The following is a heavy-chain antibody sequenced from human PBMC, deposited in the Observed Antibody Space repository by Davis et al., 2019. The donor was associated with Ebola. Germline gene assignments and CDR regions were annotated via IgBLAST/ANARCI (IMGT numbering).Heavy chain of an antibody. Sequence: PGGSLRLSCTASGFTFSNHGMHWVRQAPGKGLEWVAVIWYDGGNKYYAESVQGRFTISRDNSKSTLYLQMNSLRAEDTAVYYCATFSVIGGIGYSIHSWGQGTLVTVSA. CDR3: ATFSVIGGIGYSIHS. CDR2: IWYDGGNK. CDR1: GFTFSNHG. J-gene: IGHJ5*01. D-gene: IGHD3-16*01. V-gene: IGHV3-33*01.